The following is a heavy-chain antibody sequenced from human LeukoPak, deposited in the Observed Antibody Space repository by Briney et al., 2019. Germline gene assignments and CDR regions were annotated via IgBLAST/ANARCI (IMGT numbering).Heavy chain of an antibody. D-gene: IGHD5-18*01. V-gene: IGHV3-48*03. Sequence: GGSLRLSCAASGFTFRSYEMNWGRQAPGKGLEWVSYISSSGSTLYYAEFVKGRFTISRDNAKNSLYLQMNSLRAEDTAVYYCARKGGYGLDFDYWGQGALVTVSS. CDR1: GFTFRSYE. CDR2: ISSSGSTL. CDR3: ARKGGYGLDFDY. J-gene: IGHJ4*02.